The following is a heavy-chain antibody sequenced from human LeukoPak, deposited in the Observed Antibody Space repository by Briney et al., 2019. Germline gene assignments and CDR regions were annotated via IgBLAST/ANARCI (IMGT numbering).Heavy chain of an antibody. CDR2: IYYSGST. CDR3: ARGGVVVAATPFDY. V-gene: IGHV4-61*01. D-gene: IGHD2-15*01. J-gene: IGHJ4*02. Sequence: SETLSLTCTVSGGSVSSGSYYWSWIRQPPGKGLGWIGYIYYSGSTNYNPSLKSRVTISVDTSKNQFSLKLSSVTAADTAVYYCARGGVVVAATPFDYWGQGTLVTVSS. CDR1: GGSVSSGSYY.